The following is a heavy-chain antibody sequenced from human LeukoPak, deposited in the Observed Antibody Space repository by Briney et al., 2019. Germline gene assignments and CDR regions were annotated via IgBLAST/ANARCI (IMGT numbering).Heavy chain of an antibody. CDR3: ARVNGEGIAARPRMDV. J-gene: IGHJ6*03. CDR2: IKQDGSEK. D-gene: IGHD6-6*01. V-gene: IGHV3-7*01. Sequence: GGSLRLSCAASGFTFSSYWMSWVRQAPGKGLEWVANIKQDGSEKYYVDSVKGRFTISRDNAKKSLYLQMNSLRAEDTAVYYCARVNGEGIAARPRMDVWGKGTTVTVSS. CDR1: GFTFSSYW.